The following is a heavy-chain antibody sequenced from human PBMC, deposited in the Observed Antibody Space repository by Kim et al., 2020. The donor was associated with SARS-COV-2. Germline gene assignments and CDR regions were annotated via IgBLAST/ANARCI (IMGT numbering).Heavy chain of an antibody. D-gene: IGHD3-10*01. J-gene: IGHJ6*02. CDR3: ARDSGRYYYGMDV. Sequence: YHHALKGRVTRSVDTSKNQFSLNLSSVAAADTAVYYCARDSGRYYYGMDVWGQGTTVTVSS. V-gene: IGHV4-59*01.